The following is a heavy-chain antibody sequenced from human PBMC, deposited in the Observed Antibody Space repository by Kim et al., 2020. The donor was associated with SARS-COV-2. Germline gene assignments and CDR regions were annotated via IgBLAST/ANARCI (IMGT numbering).Heavy chain of an antibody. CDR1: GFTFDDYA. Sequence: GGSLRLSCAASGFTFDDYAMHWVRQVPGKGLEWVSVISGIDGNTYYADSVKGRFTISRDNSKNSLYLQMNSLRTEDTALYFCAKPYNNNWYGYFDYWGQGTPVTVSS. V-gene: IGHV3-43*02. J-gene: IGHJ4*02. CDR3: AKPYNNNWYGYFDY. CDR2: ISGIDGNT. D-gene: IGHD6-13*01.